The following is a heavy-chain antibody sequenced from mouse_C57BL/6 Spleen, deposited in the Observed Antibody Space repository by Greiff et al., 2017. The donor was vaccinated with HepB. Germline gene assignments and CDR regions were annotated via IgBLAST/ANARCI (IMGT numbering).Heavy chain of an antibody. D-gene: IGHD1-1*01. CDR3: ARDYYGSSYEYAMDY. CDR2: IDPSDSYT. CDR1: GYTFTSYW. Sequence: QVQLKQPGAELVRPGTSVKLSCKASGYTFTSYWMHWVKQRPGQGLEWIGVIDPSDSYTNYNQKFKGKATLTVDTSSSTAYMQLSSLTSEDSAVYYCARDYYGSSYEYAMDYWGQGTSVTVSS. V-gene: IGHV1-59*01. J-gene: IGHJ4*01.